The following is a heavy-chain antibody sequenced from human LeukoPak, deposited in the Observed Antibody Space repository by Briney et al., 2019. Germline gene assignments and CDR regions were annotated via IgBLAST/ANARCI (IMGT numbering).Heavy chain of an antibody. D-gene: IGHD6-19*01. J-gene: IGHJ4*02. CDR2: IRPDGDRT. Sequence: PGGSLRLSCAASGFTFSTYAITWFRQGPGKGLEWVSAIRPDGDRTYYANSVRGRFTISRDNSKDTVYLQINGLRVEDTAVYYCAREQSGTRGWYTVDYWGQGTLVTVSS. CDR3: AREQSGTRGWYTVDY. V-gene: IGHV3-23*01. CDR1: GFTFSTYA.